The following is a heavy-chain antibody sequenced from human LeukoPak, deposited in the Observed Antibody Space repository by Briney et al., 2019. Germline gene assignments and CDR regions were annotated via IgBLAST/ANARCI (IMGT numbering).Heavy chain of an antibody. J-gene: IGHJ4*02. V-gene: IGHV4-61*02. CDR2: IYTSGST. D-gene: IGHD4-17*01. CDR3: ARYTVTTRYYFDY. Sequence: PSETLSLTCTVSGGSISSGSYYWSWMRQPAGKGLEWVVRIYTSGSTNSNPSLKSRVTISVDHTKTQFPQMKSSVTAADTAEYSCARYTVTTRYYFDYWGQGTLVTVSS. CDR1: GGSISSGSYY.